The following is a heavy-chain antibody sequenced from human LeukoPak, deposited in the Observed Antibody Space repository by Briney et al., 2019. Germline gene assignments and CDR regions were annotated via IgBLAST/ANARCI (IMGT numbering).Heavy chain of an antibody. CDR2: INWNGGSI. D-gene: IGHD2-21*01. CDR1: GFTFGDYA. Sequence: GRSLRLSCAASGFTFGDYAMHWVRQAPGKGLEWVSGINWNGGSIGYADSVKARFTISRDSAKNSLYLQMTSLRAEDTALYYCAKDGGESRDYYFEYWGQGTLVTVSS. J-gene: IGHJ4*02. V-gene: IGHV3-9*01. CDR3: AKDGGESRDYYFEY.